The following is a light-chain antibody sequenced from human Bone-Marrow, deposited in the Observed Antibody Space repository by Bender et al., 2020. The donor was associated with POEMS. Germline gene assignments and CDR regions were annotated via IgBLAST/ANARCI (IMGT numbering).Light chain of an antibody. CDR2: YDD. J-gene: IGLJ1*01. V-gene: IGLV1-36*01. CDR1: SSNIGNHG. CDR3: CSYAGSSTYV. Sequence: QSVLTQPPSTSGTPGQRVTMSCSGSSSNIGNHGVNWYQQLPAEAPKLLIYYDDLLTPGVSDRFSASKSGTSASLAISELQSEDEALYYCCSYAGSSTYVFGTGTKVTVL.